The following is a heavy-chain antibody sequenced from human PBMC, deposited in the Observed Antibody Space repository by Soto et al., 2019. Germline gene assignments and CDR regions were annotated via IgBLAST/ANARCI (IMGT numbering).Heavy chain of an antibody. CDR2: IITIFGTE. Sequence: QVQLVQSGAEVKKPGSSVRVSCKASGGTFSSYAISWVRQAPGQGLEWMVGIITIFGTENYAQKFQGRVTITADESTRTAYMELSSLRSEDTAVYYCARDRIAGSKYYYGMDVWGQGTTVTVSS. CDR3: ARDRIAGSKYYYGMDV. CDR1: GGTFSSYA. D-gene: IGHD6-13*01. J-gene: IGHJ6*02. V-gene: IGHV1-69*01.